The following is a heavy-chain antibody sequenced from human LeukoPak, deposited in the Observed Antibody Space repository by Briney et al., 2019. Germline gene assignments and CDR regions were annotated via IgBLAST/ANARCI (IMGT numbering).Heavy chain of an antibody. J-gene: IGHJ4*02. CDR3: TTIKRGNIFGYFDF. CDR2: VFDSGRT. D-gene: IGHD5-18*01. CDR1: GGSMTTHH. V-gene: IGHV4-59*11. Sequence: SETLSLTCTVSGGSMTTHHWNWIRQTPGKGLEWIGYVFDSGRTKENPSLKSRVTLSADTSKNQLSLRLSSVTATDTAVYYCTTIKRGNIFGYFDFWGQGILVTVSS.